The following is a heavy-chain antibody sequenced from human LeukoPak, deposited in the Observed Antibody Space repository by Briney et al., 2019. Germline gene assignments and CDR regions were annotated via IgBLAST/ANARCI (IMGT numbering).Heavy chain of an antibody. V-gene: IGHV4-59*08. CDR1: RGSISSYY. J-gene: IGHJ3*02. Sequence: PETLSLTCTVSRGSISSYYWSWIRRPPGKGLEWIGYIYYSGSTNYNPSLKSRVTISVDTSKNQFSLKLRSVTAADTAVNYCARRTNFDSSGYYNAFDIWGQGTMVTVSS. CDR3: ARRTNFDSSGYYNAFDI. CDR2: IYYSGST. D-gene: IGHD3-22*01.